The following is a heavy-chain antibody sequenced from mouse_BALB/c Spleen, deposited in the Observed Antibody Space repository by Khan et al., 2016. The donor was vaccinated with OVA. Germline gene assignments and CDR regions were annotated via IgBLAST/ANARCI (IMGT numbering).Heavy chain of an antibody. CDR1: GYTFTNYG. Sequence: QIQLVQSGPELKKPGETVKTSCKASGYTFTNYGMNWVKQAPGKGLKWMGWINTYTGEPTYTDDFKGRFAFSLETSASTAYLQINNLKNEDMATXFSARGASCWYFDVWGAGTTVTVSS. V-gene: IGHV9-1*02. CDR3: ARGASCWYFDV. J-gene: IGHJ1*01. D-gene: IGHD3-3*01. CDR2: INTYTGEP.